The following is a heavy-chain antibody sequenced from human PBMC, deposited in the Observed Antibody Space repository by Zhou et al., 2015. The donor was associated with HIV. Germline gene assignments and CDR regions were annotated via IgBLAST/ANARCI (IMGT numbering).Heavy chain of an antibody. V-gene: IGHV3-33*01. J-gene: IGHJ3*01. Sequence: QVQLVESGGGVVQPGTSLRLSCAASGFSFSYYGMHWVRQAPGKGLEWVAVIWYDGSKRDYAESVKGRFTISRDDSRNMVSLEMNSLTVEDTAVYYCARDVNYGDDAFDLWGQGTMVTVSS. CDR2: IWYDGSKR. CDR1: GFSFSYYG. D-gene: IGHD4-17*01. CDR3: ARDVNYGDDAFDL.